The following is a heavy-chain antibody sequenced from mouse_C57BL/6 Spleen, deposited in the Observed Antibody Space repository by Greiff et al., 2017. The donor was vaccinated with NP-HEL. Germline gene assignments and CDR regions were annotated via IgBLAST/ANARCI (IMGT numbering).Heavy chain of an antibody. D-gene: IGHD1-1*01. Sequence: QVHVKQSGAELVKPGASVKLSCKASGYTFTEYTIHWVKQRSGQGLEWIGWFYPGSGSIKYNEKFKDKATLTADKSSSTVYMELSRLTSEDSAVYCCARHEGLLRVFAYWGQGTLVTVAA. V-gene: IGHV1-62-2*01. CDR1: GYTFTEYT. J-gene: IGHJ3*01. CDR2: FYPGSGSI. CDR3: ARHEGLLRVFAY.